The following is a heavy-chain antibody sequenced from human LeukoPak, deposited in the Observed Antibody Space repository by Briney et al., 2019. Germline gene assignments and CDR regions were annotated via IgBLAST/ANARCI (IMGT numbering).Heavy chain of an antibody. D-gene: IGHD1-26*01. Sequence: GGSLRLSCAAAGFTFNNYAMSWVRQAPGKGLKWVSGISSGGSTYYAGSVKGRFTISRDNSKNTLYLQMNSLRAEDTAVYYCARDTYSTSPYYFDYWGQGTLVTVSS. CDR3: ARDTYSTSPYYFDY. V-gene: IGHV3-23*01. CDR2: ISSGGST. J-gene: IGHJ4*02. CDR1: GFTFNNYA.